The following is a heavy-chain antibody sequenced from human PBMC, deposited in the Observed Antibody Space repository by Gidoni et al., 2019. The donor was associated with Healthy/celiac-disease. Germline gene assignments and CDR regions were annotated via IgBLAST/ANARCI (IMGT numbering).Heavy chain of an antibody. J-gene: IGHJ4*02. CDR3: ARAPAADYYDFWSGYNDY. D-gene: IGHD3-3*01. V-gene: IGHV3-21*01. Sequence: EVQLVESGGGLVKPGGSLRLSCAASGFTFSSYRRNWVRQAPGKGLEWVSSISSSSSYIYYADSVKGRFTISRDNAKNSLYLQMNSLRAEDTAVYYCARAPAADYYDFWSGYNDYWGQGTLVTVSS. CDR1: GFTFSSYR. CDR2: ISSSSSYI.